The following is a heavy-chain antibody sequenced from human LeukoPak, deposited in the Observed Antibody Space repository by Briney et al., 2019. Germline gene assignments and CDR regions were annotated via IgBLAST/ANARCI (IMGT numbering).Heavy chain of an antibody. Sequence: SETLSLTCTVSGGSISSYYWSWIRQPAGKGLEWIGRIYTSGSTNYNPFLKSRVTMSVDTSKNQFSLKLSSVTAADTAVYYCARDPYYYDSILDAFDIWGQGTMVTVSS. CDR1: GGSISSYY. D-gene: IGHD3-22*01. CDR3: ARDPYYYDSILDAFDI. CDR2: IYTSGST. J-gene: IGHJ3*02. V-gene: IGHV4-4*07.